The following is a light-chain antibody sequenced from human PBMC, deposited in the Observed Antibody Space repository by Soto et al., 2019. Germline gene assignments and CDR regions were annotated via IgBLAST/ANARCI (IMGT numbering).Light chain of an antibody. Sequence: NFMLTQPHSVSESPGKTVTISCTRSSGSIGSNYVQWFQQRPGSAPTTVIYDDDQRPSGVPDRFSGSIDSSSNSASLTISALKTEDESDYYCQSYDSSDVVFGGGTQLTVL. CDR1: SGSIGSNY. CDR3: QSYDSSDVV. V-gene: IGLV6-57*04. J-gene: IGLJ3*02. CDR2: DDD.